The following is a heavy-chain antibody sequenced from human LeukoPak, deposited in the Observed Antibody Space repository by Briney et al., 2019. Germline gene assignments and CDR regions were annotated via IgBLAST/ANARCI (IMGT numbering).Heavy chain of an antibody. D-gene: IGHD2-2*01. CDR3: ARLGYCSSTSCSQPNWFDP. J-gene: IGHJ5*02. CDR1: GYTFTSYD. Sequence: GASVKVSCKASGYTFTSYDINWVRQATGQGLEWMGWMNPSSGNTGYAQKFQGRVTMTRNTSISTAYMELSSLRSEDTAVYYCARLGYCSSTSCSQPNWFDPWGQGTLVTVSS. CDR2: MNPSSGNT. V-gene: IGHV1-8*01.